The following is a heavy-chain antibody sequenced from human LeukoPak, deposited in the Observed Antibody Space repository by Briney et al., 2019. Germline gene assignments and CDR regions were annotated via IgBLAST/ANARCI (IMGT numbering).Heavy chain of an antibody. CDR3: ARAGYSSGWSGLGLGI. V-gene: IGHV3-21*01. Sequence: GFLRLSCAASGFTFSSYSMNWVRQAPGKGLEWVSSISSSSSYIYYADSVKGRFTISRDNAKNSLYLQMNSLRAEDTAVYYCARAGYSSGWSGLGLGIWGQGTMVTVSS. J-gene: IGHJ3*02. CDR2: ISSSSSYI. D-gene: IGHD6-19*01. CDR1: GFTFSSYS.